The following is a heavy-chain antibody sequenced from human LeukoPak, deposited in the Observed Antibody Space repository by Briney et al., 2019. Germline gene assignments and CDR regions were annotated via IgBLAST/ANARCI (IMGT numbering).Heavy chain of an antibody. D-gene: IGHD5-18*01. Sequence: SETLSLTCAVYGGSFSGYYWSWIRQPPGKGLEWMGEINHSGSTNYNPSLKSRVTISVDTSKNQFSLKLSSVTAADTAVYYCARRWIQLWSTLGFDPWGQGTLVTVSS. J-gene: IGHJ5*02. CDR2: INHSGST. CDR1: GGSFSGYY. V-gene: IGHV4-34*01. CDR3: ARRWIQLWSTLGFDP.